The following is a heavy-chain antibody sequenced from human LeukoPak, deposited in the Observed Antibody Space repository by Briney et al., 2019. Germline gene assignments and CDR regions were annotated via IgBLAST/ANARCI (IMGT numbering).Heavy chain of an antibody. Sequence: GGSLRLSCAASGFTVSSNYMSWVRQAPGKGLEWVSVIYSGGSTYYADSVKGRFTISRHNSKNTLYLQMNSLRAEDTAVYYCASRIEDDFVTGYFDYWGQGTLVTVSS. CDR2: IYSGGST. D-gene: IGHD3/OR15-3a*01. V-gene: IGHV3-53*04. J-gene: IGHJ4*02. CDR1: GFTVSSNY. CDR3: ASRIEDDFVTGYFDY.